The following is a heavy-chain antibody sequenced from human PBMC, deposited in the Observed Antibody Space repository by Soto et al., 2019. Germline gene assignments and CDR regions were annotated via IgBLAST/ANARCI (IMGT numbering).Heavy chain of an antibody. V-gene: IGHV4-4*02. CDR2: IYHSGST. CDR3: ARGAYGSGSWYYYYGMEV. CDR1: GGSISSSNW. D-gene: IGHD3-10*01. J-gene: IGHJ6*02. Sequence: SETLSLTCAVSGGSISSSNWWSWVRQPPGKGLEWIGEIYHSGSTNYNPSLKSRVTISVDKSKNQFSLKLSSVTAADTAVYYCARGAYGSGSWYYYYGMEVWGQGTTVTVSS.